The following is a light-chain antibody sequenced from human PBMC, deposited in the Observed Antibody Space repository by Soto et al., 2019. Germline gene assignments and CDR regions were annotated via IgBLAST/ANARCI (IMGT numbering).Light chain of an antibody. CDR2: GAS. Sequence: EIVLTQSPGTLSLSPGEGATLSCRASQSVSSSFLAWYQQKPGQASRLLIYGASSRATGIPDRFRGSASGTDFTLTISRLEPEDFALYYCQQYGSSPWTFGQGTKVEIK. V-gene: IGKV3-20*01. CDR1: QSVSSSF. J-gene: IGKJ1*01. CDR3: QQYGSSPWT.